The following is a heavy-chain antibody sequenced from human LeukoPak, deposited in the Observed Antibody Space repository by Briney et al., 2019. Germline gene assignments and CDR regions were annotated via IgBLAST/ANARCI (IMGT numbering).Heavy chain of an antibody. CDR2: IYYGGRT. CDR3: AREVTVAGTFYFYMDV. CDR1: GGSISSHY. V-gene: IGHV4-59*11. Sequence: SESLSLTCSVSGGSISSHYWTWVRQPPGQALEFIGYIYYGGRTQYNPSLKSRVTMTMDTSKNQFSLRLNSVSAADTAVYYCAREVTVAGTFYFYMDVWGKGTTVTVSS. J-gene: IGHJ6*03. D-gene: IGHD6-19*01.